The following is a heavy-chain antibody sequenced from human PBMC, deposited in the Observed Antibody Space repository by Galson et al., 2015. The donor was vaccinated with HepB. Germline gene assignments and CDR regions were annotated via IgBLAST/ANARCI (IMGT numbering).Heavy chain of an antibody. V-gene: IGHV3-30*18. J-gene: IGHJ3*02. CDR2: ISYDGSNK. CDR3: AKDRVVVIASKNDAFDI. Sequence: SLRLSCAASGFTFSSYGMHWVRQAPGKGLEWVAVISYDGSNKYYADSVKGRFTISRDNSKNTLYLQMNSLRAEDTAVYYCAKDRVVVIASKNDAFDIWGQGTMVTVSS. CDR1: GFTFSSYG. D-gene: IGHD2-21*01.